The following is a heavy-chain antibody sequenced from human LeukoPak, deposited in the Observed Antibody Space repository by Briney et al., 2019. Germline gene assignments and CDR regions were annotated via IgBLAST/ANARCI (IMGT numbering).Heavy chain of an antibody. CDR3: AKDRAAAGTFAPDY. Sequence: GGSLRLSCAASGFTFDDYAMHWVRQAPGKGLEWVSGISWNSGSIGYADSVKGRFTISRDNSKNTLYLQMNSLRAEDTAVYYCAKDRAAAGTFAPDYWGQGTLVTVSS. J-gene: IGHJ4*02. CDR2: ISWNSGSI. CDR1: GFTFDDYA. D-gene: IGHD6-13*01. V-gene: IGHV3-9*01.